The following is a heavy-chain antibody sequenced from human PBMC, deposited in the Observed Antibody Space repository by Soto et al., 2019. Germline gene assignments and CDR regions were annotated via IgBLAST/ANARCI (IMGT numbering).Heavy chain of an antibody. J-gene: IGHJ4*02. CDR1: GFTFSDYY. CDR3: ARDGSISAPNDY. V-gene: IGHV3-11*01. CDR2: ISSSGSTI. D-gene: IGHD6-6*01. Sequence: QVQLVESGGGLVKPGGSLRLSCAASGFTFSDYYMSWIRQAPGKGLEWVSYISSSGSTIYYADSVKGRFTISRDNAKNELYLQMNSLGADDTAVDCCARDGSISAPNDYWVQGTLVTVSS.